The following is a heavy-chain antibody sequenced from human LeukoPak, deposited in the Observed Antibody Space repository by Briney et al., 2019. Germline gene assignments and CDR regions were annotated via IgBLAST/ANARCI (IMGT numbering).Heavy chain of an antibody. Sequence: SETLSLTCAVSADSFSSHYWTWIRQPPRKGLEWIGYISYIGSTNYNPSLKSRVTLSIDTSKNQFSLKLSSVTAADTAVYYCARDLVTVTKGFDIWGQGTMVSVSS. D-gene: IGHD4-17*01. J-gene: IGHJ3*02. CDR1: ADSFSSHY. CDR3: ARDLVTVTKGFDI. CDR2: ISYIGST. V-gene: IGHV4-59*11.